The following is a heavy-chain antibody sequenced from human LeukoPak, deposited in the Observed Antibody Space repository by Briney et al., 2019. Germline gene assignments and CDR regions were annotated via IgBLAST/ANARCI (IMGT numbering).Heavy chain of an antibody. CDR2: ISYDGSNK. J-gene: IGHJ4*02. V-gene: IGHV3-30-3*01. Sequence: GGSLRLSCAASGFTFSSYAMHWVRQAPGKGLEWVAVISYDGSNKYYADSVKGRFTISRDNSKNTLYLQMNSLRAEDTAVYYCARGGRAADYWGQGTLVTVSS. D-gene: IGHD3-16*01. CDR1: GFTFSSYA. CDR3: ARGGRAADY.